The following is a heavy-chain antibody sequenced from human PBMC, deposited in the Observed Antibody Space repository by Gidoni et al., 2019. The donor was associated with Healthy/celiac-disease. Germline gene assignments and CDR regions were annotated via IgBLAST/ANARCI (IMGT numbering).Heavy chain of an antibody. CDR2: RSYDGSNT. V-gene: IGHV3-30-3*01. CDR1: GFTVSSYA. Sequence: VQLVESGGGVVEHGRSLRLSCAASGFTVSSYAMHWVRQAPGKGLEWVAVRSYDGSNTYYADSVKGRFTISRDNSKNTLYLQMNSLRAEDTAVYYCARDSSSSRNYYYYRDVWGKGTTVTVSS. D-gene: IGHD6-6*01. CDR3: ARDSSSSRNYYYYRDV. J-gene: IGHJ6*03.